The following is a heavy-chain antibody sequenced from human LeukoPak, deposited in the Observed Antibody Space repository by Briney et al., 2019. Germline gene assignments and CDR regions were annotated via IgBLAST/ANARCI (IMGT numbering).Heavy chain of an antibody. V-gene: IGHV3-23*01. D-gene: IGHD6-13*01. CDR1: GFTFSSYA. J-gene: IGHJ3*02. Sequence: GGSLRLSCAASGFTFSSYAMSWVRRAPGKGLEWVSAISGSGGSTYYADSVKGRFTISRDNSKNTLYLQMNSLRAEDTAVYYCAKSEGIAAAGISGAFDIWGQGTMVTVSS. CDR3: AKSEGIAAAGISGAFDI. CDR2: ISGSGGST.